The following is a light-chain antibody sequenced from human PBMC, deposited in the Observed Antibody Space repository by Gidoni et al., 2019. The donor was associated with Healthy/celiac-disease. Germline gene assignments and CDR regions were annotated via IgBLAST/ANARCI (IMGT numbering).Light chain of an antibody. J-gene: IGKJ4*01. Sequence: DIVMTQSPDSLAVSLGERATINCNSSQSVLYSSNNKNYLAWYQQKPGQHPKLLIYWASTREPGVPDRFSGSGSGTDFTLTISSLQAEDVAVYYCQQYYSTPLTFGGXTKVEIK. CDR3: QQYYSTPLT. V-gene: IGKV4-1*01. CDR2: WAS. CDR1: QSVLYSSNNKNY.